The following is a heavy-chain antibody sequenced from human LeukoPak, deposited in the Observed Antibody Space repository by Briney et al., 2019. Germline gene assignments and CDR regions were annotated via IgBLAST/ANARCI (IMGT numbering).Heavy chain of an antibody. CDR1: GGSISSGTYY. CDR3: ARDRGYSGSYYNWFDP. J-gene: IGHJ5*02. D-gene: IGHD1-26*01. V-gene: IGHV4-30-2*01. CDR2: ISHSGST. Sequence: SETLSLTCTVSGGSISSGTYYWSWIRQPPGEGLEWIGYISHSGSTYYNPSLKSRVTISVDTSKNQFSLKLSSVTAADTAVYYCARDRGYSGSYYNWFDPWGQGTLVTVSS.